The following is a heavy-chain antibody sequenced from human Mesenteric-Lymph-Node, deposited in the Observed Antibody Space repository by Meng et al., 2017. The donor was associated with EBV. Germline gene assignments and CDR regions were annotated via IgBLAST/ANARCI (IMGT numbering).Heavy chain of an antibody. D-gene: IGHD6-19*01. V-gene: IGHV1-3*01. CDR1: GYTFNGYA. Sequence: QVQLVQAGAEVKKPGASVKVSCKASGYTFNGYAMHWVRQAPGQGLEWMGWMYDGNGMTKYSQKFQGRLTITRDTSANTAYMELSSLRSDDTAIYYCARGTPDYYNSGWLGYPFDYWGQGTLVTVSS. CDR2: MYDGNGMT. J-gene: IGHJ4*02. CDR3: ARGTPDYYNSGWLGYPFDY.